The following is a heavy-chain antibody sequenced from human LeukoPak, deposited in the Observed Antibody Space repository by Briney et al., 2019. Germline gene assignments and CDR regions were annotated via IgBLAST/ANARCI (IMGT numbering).Heavy chain of an antibody. CDR1: GYTFTSYG. Sequence: GASVKVSCKASGYTFTSYGISWVRQAPGQGLEWMGWINPNSGGTNYAQKFQGRVTMTRDTSISTAYMELSRLRSDDTAVYYCAREGPSYGELYWGQGTLVTVSS. V-gene: IGHV1-2*02. J-gene: IGHJ4*02. D-gene: IGHD1-26*01. CDR3: AREGPSYGELY. CDR2: INPNSGGT.